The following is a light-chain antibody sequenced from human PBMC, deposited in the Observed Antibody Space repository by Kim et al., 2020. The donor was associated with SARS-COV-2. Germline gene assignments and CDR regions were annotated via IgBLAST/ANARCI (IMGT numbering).Light chain of an antibody. CDR2: AAS. V-gene: IGKV1-39*01. CDR3: QQSYLTPRT. J-gene: IGKJ1*01. CDR1: QSIATY. Sequence: ASVGDRVTITCRASQSIATYLNWYQHKPGKAPNLLIYAASSLQSGVPSRFSGSGSGTDFTLTISSLQPEDIATYYCQQSYLTPRTFGQGTKVDIK.